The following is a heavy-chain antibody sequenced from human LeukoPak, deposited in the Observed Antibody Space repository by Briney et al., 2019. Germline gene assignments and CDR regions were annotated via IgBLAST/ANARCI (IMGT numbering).Heavy chain of an antibody. CDR2: ISSSGDTI. V-gene: IGHV3-48*03. Sequence: TGGSLRLSCAASEFTFSSYEMNWVRQAPGKGLEWVSYISSSGDTIYYADSVKGRFTISRDNAKNSLYLQLNSLRAEDTAVYYCARDSSMIHWGQGTLVTVSS. CDR1: EFTFSSYE. D-gene: IGHD3-22*01. J-gene: IGHJ4*02. CDR3: ARDSSMIH.